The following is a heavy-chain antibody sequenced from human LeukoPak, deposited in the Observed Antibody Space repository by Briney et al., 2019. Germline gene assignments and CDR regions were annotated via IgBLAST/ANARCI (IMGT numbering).Heavy chain of an antibody. Sequence: GALRLSCAASGFTFSSYDMTWVRQAPGRGLEWVSSIRLSGDNTYYGDSVKGRFTISRDNSKNTVYLQMNNMRVDDTAVYYCARVAGWRWFDPWGQGTLVTVSS. J-gene: IGHJ5*02. CDR3: ARVAGWRWFDP. V-gene: IGHV3-23*01. CDR2: IRLSGDNT. D-gene: IGHD6-19*01. CDR1: GFTFSSYD.